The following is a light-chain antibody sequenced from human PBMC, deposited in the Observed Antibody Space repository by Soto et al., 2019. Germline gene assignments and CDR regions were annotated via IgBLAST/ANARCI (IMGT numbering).Light chain of an antibody. CDR2: DVN. Sequence: QSALTQPASVSGSPVQSITISCTGTSSDVGGYNYVSWYQQHPGKAPKLMIYDVNNRPSGVSNRFSGSKSGNTASLTISGLQAEDEADYYCSSYTGSRTYVVFGGGTKLTVL. J-gene: IGLJ2*01. CDR1: SSDVGGYNY. V-gene: IGLV2-14*01. CDR3: SSYTGSRTYVV.